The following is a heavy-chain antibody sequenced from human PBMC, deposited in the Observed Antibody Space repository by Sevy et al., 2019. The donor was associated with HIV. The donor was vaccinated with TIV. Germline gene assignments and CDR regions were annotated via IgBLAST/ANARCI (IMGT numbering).Heavy chain of an antibody. D-gene: IGHD6-13*01. CDR1: GYTFTSYY. CDR2: INPSGGST. CDR3: TRDCRSSWSYYYYYMDV. J-gene: IGHJ6*03. V-gene: IGHV1-46*01. Sequence: ASVKVSCKASGYTFTSYYMHWVRQAPGQGLEWMGIINPSGGSTSYPQKFQGSVTMTRDTSTSTVYMELISLRSEDTAVYCSTRDCRSSWSYYYYYMDVWGKGTTVTVSS.